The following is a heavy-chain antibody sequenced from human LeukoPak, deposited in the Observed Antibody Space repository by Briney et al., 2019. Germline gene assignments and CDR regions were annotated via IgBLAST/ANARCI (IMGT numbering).Heavy chain of an antibody. J-gene: IGHJ4*02. CDR2: INPNSGGT. CDR1: GYTFTGYY. CDR3: ARDRDGGSYYDFDY. Sequence: ASVKVSCKASGYTFTGYYMHWVRQAPGQGLEWMGWINPNSGGTNYAQKFQGRVTMTRDTSISTAYMELSRLRSDDTAVYYCARDRDGGSYYDFDYWGQGTLVTVSS. V-gene: IGHV1-2*02. D-gene: IGHD1-26*01.